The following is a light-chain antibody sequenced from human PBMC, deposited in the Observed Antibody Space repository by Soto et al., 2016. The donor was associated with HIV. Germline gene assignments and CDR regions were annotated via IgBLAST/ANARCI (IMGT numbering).Light chain of an antibody. J-gene: IGLJ2*01. CDR3: QAWDSNTHVV. CDR1: KLGDKY. CDR2: QGT. V-gene: IGLV3-1*01. Sequence: SYELTQSPSVSVSPGQTASITCSGDKLGDKYTCWYQQKPGQSPVLVIYQGTRRPSGIPERFSGSNSGNTATLTISGTQAMDEADYYCQAWDSNTHVVFGGGTKLTVL.